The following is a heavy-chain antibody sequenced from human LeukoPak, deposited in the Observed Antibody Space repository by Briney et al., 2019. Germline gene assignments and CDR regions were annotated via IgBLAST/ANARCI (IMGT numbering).Heavy chain of an antibody. CDR3: ARGGGRKFFGGGAYYYYMDV. J-gene: IGHJ6*03. D-gene: IGHD3-16*01. V-gene: IGHV4-39*02. CDR2: INYSGST. CDR1: GDSITSSNNY. Sequence: SETLSLTCTVSGDSITSSNNYWGWIPQPPGKGREGIAGINYSGSTSYTPSLKSRVTISVDTSKNHFSLKLNSVTAADTAVYYCARGGGRKFFGGGAYYYYMDVWGKGTTVAVSS.